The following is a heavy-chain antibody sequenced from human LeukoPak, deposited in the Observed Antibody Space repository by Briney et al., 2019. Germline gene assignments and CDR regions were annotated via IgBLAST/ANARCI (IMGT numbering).Heavy chain of an antibody. CDR3: AIQTYYDFWSGYYSIVPRFDY. V-gene: IGHV3-30*02. Sequence: GGSLGLSCAASGFTFSSYGMHWVRQAPGKGLEWVAFIRYDGSNKYYADSVKGRFTISRDNSKNTLYLQMNSLRAEDTAVYYCAIQTYYDFWSGYYSIVPRFDYWGQGTLVTVSS. D-gene: IGHD3-3*01. CDR1: GFTFSSYG. CDR2: IRYDGSNK. J-gene: IGHJ4*02.